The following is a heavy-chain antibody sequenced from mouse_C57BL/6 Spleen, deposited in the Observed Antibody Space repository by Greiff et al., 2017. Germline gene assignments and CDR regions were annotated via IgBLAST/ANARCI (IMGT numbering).Heavy chain of an antibody. CDR1: GFTFTDYY. CDR3: ERYEGSEAIDY. V-gene: IGHV7-3*01. J-gene: IGHJ4*01. Sequence: VQLKQSGGGLVQPGGSLSLSCAASGFTFTDYYMRWVRQPPGKALEWLGFIRNKANGYTTEYNASVKGRFTISRDNYQSILYLQMNALRAEDRATYDCERYEGSEAIDYWGQGTSVTVSS. CDR2: IRNKANGYTT.